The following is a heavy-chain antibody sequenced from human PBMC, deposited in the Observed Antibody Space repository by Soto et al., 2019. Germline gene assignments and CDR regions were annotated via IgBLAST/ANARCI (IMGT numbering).Heavy chain of an antibody. D-gene: IGHD6-6*01. CDR3: ARSLSTIGARLDY. V-gene: IGHV1-2*02. J-gene: IGHJ4*01. CDR1: GYIFTDYY. Sequence: VKVSCKASGYIFTDYYLHWVRQAPGQGLEYMGWIDPNTGGTKYSQRFQGRVTMTGGTLLLNWLTSDDTAVYYCARSLSTIGARLDYWGQGTLVTVSS. CDR2: IDPNTGGT.